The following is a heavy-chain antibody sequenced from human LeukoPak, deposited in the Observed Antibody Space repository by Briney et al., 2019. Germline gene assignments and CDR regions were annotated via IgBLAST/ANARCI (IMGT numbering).Heavy chain of an antibody. V-gene: IGHV1-2*02. CDR2: INPHSGGT. J-gene: IGHJ4*02. D-gene: IGHD2-21*02. Sequence: ASVKVSCKASGFTFTGYYIHWVRQAPGQGLEWMGYINPHSGGTNSPQKFQGRVTMTTDTSISAAYMELSSLISDDTAMYYCVREGNELLSKNFDYWGQGTQVTVSS. CDR1: GFTFTGYY. CDR3: VREGNELLSKNFDY.